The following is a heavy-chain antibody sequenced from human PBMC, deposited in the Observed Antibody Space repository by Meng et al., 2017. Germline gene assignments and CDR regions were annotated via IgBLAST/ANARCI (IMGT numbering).Heavy chain of an antibody. V-gene: IGHV3-30*04. CDR2: ISYDGSNK. J-gene: IGHJ4*02. D-gene: IGHD6-19*01. Sequence: GQRVESGGAVGQPGRSLRLSCAASGFTFSSYAMHWVRQAPGKGLEWVAVISYDGSNKYYADSVKGRFTISRDNSKNTLYLQMNSLRAEDTAVYYCAREDSSGWYYFDYWGQGTLVTVSS. CDR1: GFTFSSYA. CDR3: AREDSSGWYYFDY.